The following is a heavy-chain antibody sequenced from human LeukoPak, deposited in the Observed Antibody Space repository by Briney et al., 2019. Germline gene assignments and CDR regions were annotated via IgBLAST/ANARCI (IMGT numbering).Heavy chain of an antibody. V-gene: IGHV1-8*01. Sequence: ASVKVSCKASGYTFSRYDMNWVRQATGQGLDWMGWMSPKSGATDYAQKFQGRVTMTMDTSINTFYLEVSSLRSEDTAVYYCARGRAEYFYYYMDVWGKGTTVTVSS. J-gene: IGHJ6*03. CDR2: MSPKSGAT. CDR3: ARGRAEYFYYYMDV. CDR1: GYTFSRYD.